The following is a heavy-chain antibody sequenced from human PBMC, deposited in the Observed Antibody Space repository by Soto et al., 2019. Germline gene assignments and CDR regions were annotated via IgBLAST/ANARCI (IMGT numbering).Heavy chain of an antibody. CDR1: GGTFSSYA. Sequence: SVKVSCKASGGTFSSYAISWVRQAPGQGLEWMGGIIPIFGTANYAQKFQGRVTITADESTSTAYMELSSLRSEGTAVYYCARVSGNDFWSGYYFDYWGQGTLVTVSS. CDR3: ARVSGNDFWSGYYFDY. D-gene: IGHD3-3*01. CDR2: IIPIFGTA. J-gene: IGHJ4*02. V-gene: IGHV1-69*13.